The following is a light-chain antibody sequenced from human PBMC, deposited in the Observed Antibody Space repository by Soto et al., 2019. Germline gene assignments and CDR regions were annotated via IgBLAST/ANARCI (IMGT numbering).Light chain of an antibody. CDR1: RRDVGGYNY. CDR3: SSYVGSDVFV. V-gene: IGLV2-8*01. Sequence: QSALTQPPSASGSPGQSVRISCTGTRRDVGGYNYVAWYQQHPGKAPKLMIYEVTKRPSGAPDRFSGSKSGYTAFLTVSGLQAEDEADYYCSSYVGSDVFVFGTGTKVTVL. J-gene: IGLJ1*01. CDR2: EVT.